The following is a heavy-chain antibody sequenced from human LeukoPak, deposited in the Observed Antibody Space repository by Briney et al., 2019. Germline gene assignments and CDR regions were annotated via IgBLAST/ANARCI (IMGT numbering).Heavy chain of an antibody. CDR3: ARGFFMYSGSYEGMDY. V-gene: IGHV3-7*01. Sequence: GGSLRLSCAASGFTFSSYWMSWVRQAPGKGLEWVANIKQDGSEKYYVDSVKGRFTISRDNAKNSLYLQMNSLRAEDTAVYYCARGFFMYSGSYEGMDYWGQGTLVTVSS. CDR1: GFTFSSYW. D-gene: IGHD1-26*01. J-gene: IGHJ4*02. CDR2: IKQDGSEK.